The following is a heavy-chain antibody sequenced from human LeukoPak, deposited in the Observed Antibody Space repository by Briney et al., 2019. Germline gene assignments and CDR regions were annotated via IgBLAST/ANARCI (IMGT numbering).Heavy chain of an antibody. Sequence: GRTLRLSCAASGFTLSVYWMRWVPGAPAKGLQCVARLHADGIERYYVDPVKGPFTITRDNAKNSLHLQIYSLRLGETAVYYCARGGYSFDYLGQGTLVTVSS. D-gene: IGHD5-12*01. J-gene: IGHJ4*02. CDR3: ARGGYSFDY. CDR2: LHADGIER. CDR1: GFTLSVYW. V-gene: IGHV3-7*03.